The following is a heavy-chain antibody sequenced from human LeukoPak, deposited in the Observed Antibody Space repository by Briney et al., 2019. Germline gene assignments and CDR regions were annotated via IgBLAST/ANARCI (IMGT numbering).Heavy chain of an antibody. CDR1: GFTLSSYS. Sequence: GGSLRLSCAASGFTLSSYSMNWVRQAPGKGLEWVSSISRSSAYIYYADSVKGRFTISRDNAKNSLYLQMNSLRAEDTAVYYCARGHYYGMDVWGKGTTVTISS. V-gene: IGHV3-21*01. CDR2: ISRSSAYI. CDR3: ARGHYYGMDV. J-gene: IGHJ6*04.